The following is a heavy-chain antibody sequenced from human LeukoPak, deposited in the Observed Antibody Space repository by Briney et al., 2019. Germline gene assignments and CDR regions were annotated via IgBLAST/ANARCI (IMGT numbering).Heavy chain of an antibody. CDR3: ARLKGHLSTSWYGNWFDP. Sequence: GASVKVSCKASGYTFTGYYMHWVRQAPGQGLEWMGWINPNSGGTNYAQKFQGWVTMTRDTSISTAYMELSRLRSDDTAVYYCARLKGHLSTSWYGNWFDPWGQGTLVTVSS. D-gene: IGHD2-2*01. CDR1: GYTFTGYY. CDR2: INPNSGGT. V-gene: IGHV1-2*04. J-gene: IGHJ5*02.